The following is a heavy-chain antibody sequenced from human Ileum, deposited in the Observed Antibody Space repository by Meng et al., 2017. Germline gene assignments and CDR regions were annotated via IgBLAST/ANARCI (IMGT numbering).Heavy chain of an antibody. J-gene: IGHJ4*02. D-gene: IGHD3-3*01. V-gene: IGHV4-34*01. CDR2: ISRAPAT. CDR1: SESSIRYV. Sequence: LLYPSVTLSLTCAVDSESSIRYVWSWPRQTPEKCLGCIGEISRAPATNYIPSLRSRATNAIATSKNQFSLNLTSVTTADTAWYCCAVVPASEWFFDSWGQGSLVTVSS. CDR3: AVVPASEWFFDS.